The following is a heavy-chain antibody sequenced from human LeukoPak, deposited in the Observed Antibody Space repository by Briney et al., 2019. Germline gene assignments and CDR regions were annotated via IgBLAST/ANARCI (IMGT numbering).Heavy chain of an antibody. J-gene: IGHJ6*02. CDR3: ARHQQLGRPGGMDV. Sequence: KSSQTLSLTCTVSGGSISSGDYYWSWIRQPPGKGLEWIGYIYYSGSTYYNPSLKSRVTISVDTSKNQFSLKLSSVTAADTAVYYCARHQQLGRPGGMDVWGQGTTVTVSS. CDR2: IYYSGST. V-gene: IGHV4-30-4*01. CDR1: GGSISSGDYY. D-gene: IGHD6-13*01.